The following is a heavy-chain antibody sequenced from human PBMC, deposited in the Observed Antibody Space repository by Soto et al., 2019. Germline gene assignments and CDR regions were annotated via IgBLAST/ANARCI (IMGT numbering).Heavy chain of an antibody. CDR3: SRVKFLWFGGLPDAFDI. V-gene: IGHV3-11*01. CDR1: GFTFSDYY. CDR2: ISSSGSTI. J-gene: IGHJ3*02. Sequence: QVQLVESGGGLVKPGGSLRLSCAASGFTFSDYYMSWIRQAPGKGLEWVSYISSSGSTIYYADSVKGRFTTSRDNAKNSLYLQMNSLIAEDTAVDYCSRVKFLWFGGLPDAFDIWGQGTMVTVSS. D-gene: IGHD3-10*01.